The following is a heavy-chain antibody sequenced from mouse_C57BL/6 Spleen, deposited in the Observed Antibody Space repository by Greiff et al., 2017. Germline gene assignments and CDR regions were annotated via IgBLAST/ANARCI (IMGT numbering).Heavy chain of an antibody. J-gene: IGHJ4*01. CDR1: GFTFSDYG. Sequence: EVQLVESGGGLVQPGGSLKLSCAASGFTFSDYGMAWVRQAPRKGPEWVAFISNLAYSIYYADTVTGRFTISRENAKNTLYLEMSSLRSEDTAMYYCARQSPYYAMDYWGQGTSVTVSS. V-gene: IGHV5-15*01. CDR2: ISNLAYSI. CDR3: ARQSPYYAMDY.